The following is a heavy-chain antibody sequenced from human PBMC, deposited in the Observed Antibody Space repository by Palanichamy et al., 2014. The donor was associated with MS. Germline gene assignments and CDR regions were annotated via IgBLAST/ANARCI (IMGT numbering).Heavy chain of an antibody. CDR3: ARRWSRAGGYFDY. CDR1: GYKFTSYT. Sequence: QVQVVQSGAEVKKPGASVKVSCKTAGYKFTSYTLHWFRQAPGQRLEWMGYINTGNGNTNYSQHLQGRVTISRDTSASTVYMGISSLRSEDSALYFCARRWSRAGGYFDYWGQGTMVTVSS. D-gene: IGHD3-16*01. V-gene: IGHV1-3*04. CDR2: INTGNGNT. J-gene: IGHJ4*02.